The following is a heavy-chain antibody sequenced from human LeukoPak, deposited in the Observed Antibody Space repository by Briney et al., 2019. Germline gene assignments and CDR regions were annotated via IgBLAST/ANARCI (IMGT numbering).Heavy chain of an antibody. V-gene: IGHV3-33*06. D-gene: IGHD1-7*01. CDR3: AKGELELRPDAFDI. J-gene: IGHJ3*02. CDR2: IWYDGSNK. Sequence: GGSLRLSCAASGFTFSSYGMHWVRQAPGKGLEWVAVIWYDGSNKYYAGSVKGRFTISRDNSKNTLYLQMNSLRAEDTAVYYCAKGELELRPDAFDIWGQGTMVTVSS. CDR1: GFTFSSYG.